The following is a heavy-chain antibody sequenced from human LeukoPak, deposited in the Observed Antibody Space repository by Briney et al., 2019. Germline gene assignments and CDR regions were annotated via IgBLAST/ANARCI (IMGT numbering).Heavy chain of an antibody. CDR1: GGSISSGGYS. CDR3: ARGGRDGYSTFDY. CDR2: IYHSGST. J-gene: IGHJ4*02. Sequence: PSETLCLTCAVSGGSISSGGYSWSCIRRPPGKGLEWVGYIYHSGSTYYNPSLMSRVTISVDRSKNQFSLKLSSVTAADTAVYYCARGGRDGYSTFDYWGQGTLVTVSS. D-gene: IGHD5-24*01. V-gene: IGHV4-30-2*01.